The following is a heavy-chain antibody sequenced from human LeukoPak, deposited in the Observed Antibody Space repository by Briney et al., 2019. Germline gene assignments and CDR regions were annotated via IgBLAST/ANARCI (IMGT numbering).Heavy chain of an antibody. CDR3: ARGLPVPAALDY. CDR1: GGTFSSYA. CDR2: IIPIFGTA. Sequence: SVKVSCKASGGTFSSYAISWVRQAPGQGLEWMGRIIPIFGTANYAQKFQGRVTITTDESTSTAYMDLSSLRSEDTAVYYCARGLPVPAALDYWGQGTLVTVSS. D-gene: IGHD2-2*01. J-gene: IGHJ4*02. V-gene: IGHV1-69*05.